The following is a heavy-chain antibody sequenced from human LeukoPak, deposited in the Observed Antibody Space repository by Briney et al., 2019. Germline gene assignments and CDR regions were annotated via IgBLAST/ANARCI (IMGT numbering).Heavy chain of an antibody. D-gene: IGHD2-15*01. V-gene: IGHV1-8*01. J-gene: IGHJ1*01. CDR1: GYTFTSYD. CDR3: ARGGYCSGGSCYVYFQH. Sequence: ASVKVSCKASGYTFTSYDINWVRHATGQGLEWMGWMNPNSGNTGYAQKFQGRVTMTRNTSISTAYMELSSLRSEDTAVYYCARGGYCSGGSCYVYFQHWGQGTLVTVSS. CDR2: MNPNSGNT.